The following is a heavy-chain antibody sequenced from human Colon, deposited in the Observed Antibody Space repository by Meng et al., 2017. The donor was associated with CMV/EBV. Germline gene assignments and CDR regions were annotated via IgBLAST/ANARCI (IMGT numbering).Heavy chain of an antibody. CDR2: ISWDGSSK. Sequence: GESLKISCAASGFTFDDYTMNWVRQAPGKGLEWVAVISWDGSSKTYADSVRGRFTVSRDNSNNSLVLQLNSLRTEDTALYFCAKGTAATTVPDFDFWGQGTLVTVS. CDR3: AKGTAATTVPDFDF. CDR1: GFTFDDYT. J-gene: IGHJ4*02. V-gene: IGHV3-43*01. D-gene: IGHD4-17*01.